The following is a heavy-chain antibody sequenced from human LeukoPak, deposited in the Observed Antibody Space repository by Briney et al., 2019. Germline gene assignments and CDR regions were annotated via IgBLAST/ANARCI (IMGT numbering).Heavy chain of an antibody. CDR2: ISSSSSYI. J-gene: IGHJ4*02. Sequence: GGSLRLSCAASGFTFSSYSMNRVRQAPGKGLEWVSSISSSSSYIYYADSVKGRFTISRDNAKNSLYLQMNSLRAEDTAVYYCARDSSYIYDILTGYYPYYFDYWGQGTLVTVSS. D-gene: IGHD3-9*01. CDR1: GFTFSSYS. V-gene: IGHV3-21*01. CDR3: ARDSSYIYDILTGYYPYYFDY.